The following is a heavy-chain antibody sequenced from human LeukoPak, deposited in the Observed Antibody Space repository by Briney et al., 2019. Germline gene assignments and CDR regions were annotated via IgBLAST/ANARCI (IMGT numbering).Heavy chain of an antibody. J-gene: IGHJ4*02. CDR2: ISHDGTVK. V-gene: IGHV3-30*18. CDR1: GFTFSRHG. D-gene: IGHD2-2*01. Sequence: PGGSLRLSCVASGFTFSRHGMQWVRQAPGKGPEWVAVISHDGTVKHYSDSVKGRFSISRDSADNTLFLQMNSLRAEDTALYYCAKEKREYSSTCYDSWGQGTLVTASS. CDR3: AKEKREYSSTCYDS.